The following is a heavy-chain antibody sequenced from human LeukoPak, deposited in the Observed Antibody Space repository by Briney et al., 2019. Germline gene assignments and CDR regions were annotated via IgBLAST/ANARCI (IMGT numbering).Heavy chain of an antibody. J-gene: IGHJ6*03. CDR1: GFTFDDYA. V-gene: IGHV3-43D*03. D-gene: IGHD6-19*01. CDR2: ISWDGGST. CDR3: AKAAQWLASGGGHYYYMDV. Sequence: GGSLRLSCAASGFTFDDYAMHWVRQAPGKGLEWVSLISWDGGSTYYADSVKGRFTISRDNSKKSLYLQMNSLRAEDTALYYCAKAAQWLASGGGHYYYMDVWGKGTTVTVSS.